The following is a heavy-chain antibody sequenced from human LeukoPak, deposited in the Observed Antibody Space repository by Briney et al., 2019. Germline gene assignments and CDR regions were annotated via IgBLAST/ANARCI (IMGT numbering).Heavy chain of an antibody. CDR1: GFTFSTYN. V-gene: IGHV3-64D*06. CDR3: VKDRRYYYGSGSYYNNYFDY. CDR2: ISSNGGST. D-gene: IGHD3-10*01. J-gene: IGHJ4*02. Sequence: GRSLRLSCAASGFTFSTYNMHWVRQAPGKGLEYVSAISSNGGSTYYADSVKGRFTISRDNSKNTLYLQMSSLRAEDTAVYYCVKDRRYYYGSGSYYNNYFDYWGQGTLVTVSS.